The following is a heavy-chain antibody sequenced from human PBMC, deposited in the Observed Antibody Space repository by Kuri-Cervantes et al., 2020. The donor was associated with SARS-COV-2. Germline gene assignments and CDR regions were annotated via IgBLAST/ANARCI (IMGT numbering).Heavy chain of an antibody. Sequence: LSLTCAASRFAFDTYSMNWVRQAPGKGLEWVSAISGSGGSTYYADSVKGRFTISRDNSKNTLYLQMNSLRAEDTAVYYCAKVPVGAVAGTDEYYFDYWGRGTLVTVSS. J-gene: IGHJ4*02. D-gene: IGHD6-13*01. CDR2: ISGSGGST. CDR1: RFAFDTYS. CDR3: AKVPVGAVAGTDEYYFDY. V-gene: IGHV3-23*01.